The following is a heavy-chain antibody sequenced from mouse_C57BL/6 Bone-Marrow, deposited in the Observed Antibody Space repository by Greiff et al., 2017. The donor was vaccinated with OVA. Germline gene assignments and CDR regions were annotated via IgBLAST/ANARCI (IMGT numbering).Heavy chain of an antibody. V-gene: IGHV5-12*01. CDR2: ISNGGGST. CDR3: ARHATTVVAPFDY. J-gene: IGHJ2*01. CDR1: GFTFSDYY. Sequence: EVKLMESGGGLVQPGGSLKLSCAASGFTFSDYYMYWVRQTPEKRLEWVAYISNGGGSTYYPDTVKGRFTISRDNAKNTLYLQMSRLKSEDTAMYYCARHATTVVAPFDYWGQGTTLTVSS. D-gene: IGHD1-1*01.